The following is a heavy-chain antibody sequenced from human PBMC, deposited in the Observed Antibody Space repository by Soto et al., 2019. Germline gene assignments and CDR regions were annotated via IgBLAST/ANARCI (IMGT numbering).Heavy chain of an antibody. Sequence: GGSLRLSCAASGFTFSSYAMSWVRQAPGKGLEWVSATSGSGGSTYYADSVKGRFTISRDNSKNTLYLQMNSLRAEDTAVYYCAKDLSASLRFSEWLLSGYFDYWGQGTLVTVSS. CDR3: AKDLSASLRFSEWLLSGYFDY. CDR1: GFTFSSYA. CDR2: TSGSGGST. J-gene: IGHJ4*02. D-gene: IGHD3-3*01. V-gene: IGHV3-23*01.